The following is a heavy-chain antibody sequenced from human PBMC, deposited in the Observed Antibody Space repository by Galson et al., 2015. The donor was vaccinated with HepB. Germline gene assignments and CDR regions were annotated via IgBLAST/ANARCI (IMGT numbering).Heavy chain of an antibody. CDR2: FDPEDGET. J-gene: IGHJ4*02. CDR3: ATDPPEGSAVADY. V-gene: IGHV1-24*01. CDR1: GYTLTDLS. Sequence: SVKVSCKVSGYTLTDLSMHWVRQAPGKGLEWMGGFDPEDGETIYAQKFQGRVTMTEDTSTDTAYMELSSLRSEDTAVYYCATDPPEGSAVADYWGQGTLVTVSS. D-gene: IGHD6-19*01.